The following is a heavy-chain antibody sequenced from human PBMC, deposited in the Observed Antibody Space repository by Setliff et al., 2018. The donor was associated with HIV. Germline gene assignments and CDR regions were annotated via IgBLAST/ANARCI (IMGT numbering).Heavy chain of an antibody. Sequence: PGGSLRLSCTASGFTFGDYAMSWVRQAPGKGLEWVAKITQDGSDKHYVDSVKGRFTISRDNAKNSLYLQMNSLRAEDAAVYYCATDLHWAFDYWGQGSLVTVSS. V-gene: IGHV3-7*01. J-gene: IGHJ4*02. D-gene: IGHD7-27*01. CDR3: ATDLHWAFDY. CDR1: GFTFGDYA. CDR2: ITQDGSDK.